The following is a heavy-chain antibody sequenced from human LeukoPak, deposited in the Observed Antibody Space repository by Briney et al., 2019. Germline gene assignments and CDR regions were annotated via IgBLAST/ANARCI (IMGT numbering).Heavy chain of an antibody. J-gene: IGHJ3*02. CDR2: IYSGGST. D-gene: IGHD6-19*01. CDR1: GFTVSSNY. Sequence: GGSLRLSCAASGFTVSSNYMSWVRQAPGKGLEWVSVIYSGGSTYYADSVKGRFTISRDNSKNTLYLQMNSLRAEDTAVYYCAKDLSKPRLVSAGAFDIWGQGTMVTVSS. V-gene: IGHV3-53*01. CDR3: AKDLSKPRLVSAGAFDI.